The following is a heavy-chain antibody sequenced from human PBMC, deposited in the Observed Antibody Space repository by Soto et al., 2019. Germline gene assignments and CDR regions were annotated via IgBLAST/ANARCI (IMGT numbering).Heavy chain of an antibody. D-gene: IGHD2-15*01. J-gene: IGHJ4*02. CDR1: GGSISSGSYS. CDR3: ARGQVVAAQH. V-gene: IGHV4-30-2*01. Sequence: QLQLQESGSGLVKPAQTLSLTSAVSGGSISSGSYSWSWIRKPPGKGLEWIGYIYHSGSTYYNPPLKSRVTISVDRSKNQFSLKLSSVTAADTAVYYCARGQVVAAQHWGQGTLVTVSS. CDR2: IYHSGST.